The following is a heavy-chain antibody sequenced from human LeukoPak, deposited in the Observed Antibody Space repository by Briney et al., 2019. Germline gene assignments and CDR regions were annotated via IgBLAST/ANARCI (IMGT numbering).Heavy chain of an antibody. Sequence: ASVKASCKASGYTFTSYAMHWVRQAPGQRLEWMGWINAGNGNTKYSQKFQGRVTITRDTSASTAYMELSSLRSEDTAVYYCARSRAAPYGSGSYLDYWGQGTLVTVSS. CDR1: GYTFTSYA. V-gene: IGHV1-3*01. CDR2: INAGNGNT. J-gene: IGHJ4*02. CDR3: ARSRAAPYGSGSYLDY. D-gene: IGHD3-10*01.